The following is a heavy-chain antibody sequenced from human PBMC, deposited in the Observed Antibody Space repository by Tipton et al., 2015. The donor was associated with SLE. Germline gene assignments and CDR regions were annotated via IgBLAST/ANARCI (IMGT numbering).Heavy chain of an antibody. CDR1: GFTFSSYS. CDR3: ARGDYYSGSYHDAFDI. D-gene: IGHD3-10*01. Sequence: QLVQSGGGLVQPGSSLRLSCAASGFTFSSYSMSWVRQAPGKGLEWVSVIYSGGSTYYADSVKGRFTISRDNSKNTLYLQMNSLRAEDTAVYYCARGDYYSGSYHDAFDIWGQGTVVTVSS. J-gene: IGHJ3*02. CDR2: IYSGGST. V-gene: IGHV3-66*02.